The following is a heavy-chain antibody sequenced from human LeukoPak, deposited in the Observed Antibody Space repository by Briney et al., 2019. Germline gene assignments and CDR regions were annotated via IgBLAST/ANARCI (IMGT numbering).Heavy chain of an antibody. Sequence: SETLSLTCTVSGGSISSSSYYWGWIRQPPGKGLEWIGSIYYSGSTYYNPSLKSRVTISVDTSKNQFSLKLSSVTAADTAVYYCARDRPSYSYEDYWGQGTLVTVSS. CDR2: IYYSGST. CDR3: ARDRPSYSYEDY. D-gene: IGHD5-18*01. CDR1: GGSISSSSYY. J-gene: IGHJ4*02. V-gene: IGHV4-39*07.